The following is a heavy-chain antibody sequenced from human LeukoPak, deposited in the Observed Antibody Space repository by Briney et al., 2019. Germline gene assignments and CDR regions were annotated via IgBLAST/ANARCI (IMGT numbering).Heavy chain of an antibody. CDR1: GYNFIIYG. Sequence: ASVKVSCKASGYNFIIYGLTWVRQAPGQGLEWMGWINNNNGDTNYAQKIQDRVTMITDTSTSTAYMELRSLRYDDTAVYYYARYPRYCGSGGCMGFDHWGQGTLVTVSS. J-gene: IGHJ4*02. D-gene: IGHD2-15*01. CDR2: INNNNGDT. CDR3: ARYPRYCGSGGCMGFDH. V-gene: IGHV1-18*01.